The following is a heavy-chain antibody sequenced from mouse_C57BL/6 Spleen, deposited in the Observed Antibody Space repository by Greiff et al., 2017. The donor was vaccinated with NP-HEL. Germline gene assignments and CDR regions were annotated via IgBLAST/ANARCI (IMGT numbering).Heavy chain of an antibody. Sequence: EVQLQQSGTVLARPGASVKLSCKTSGYTFTSYWMHWVKQRPGQGLGWIGAIYPGNSDTSYNQKFKGKAKLTAVTSASTAYMELSSLTNEDAAVYYCTRGLPDARDYWGKGTTVTVAS. CDR3: TRGLPDARDY. CDR1: GYTFTSYW. CDR2: IYPGNSDT. J-gene: IGHJ4*01. D-gene: IGHD2-10*01. V-gene: IGHV1-5*01.